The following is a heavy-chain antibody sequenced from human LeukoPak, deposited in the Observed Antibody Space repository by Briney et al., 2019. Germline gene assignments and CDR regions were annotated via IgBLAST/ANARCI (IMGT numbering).Heavy chain of an antibody. V-gene: IGHV3-21*01. J-gene: IGHJ4*02. CDR1: GFLFSGYS. D-gene: IGHD4-17*01. CDR3: ARSHHLPTVTPYFFDY. Sequence: PGGSLRLSCAASGFLFSGYSVNWVRQAPGKGLEWVSSVSSGDSYTFFADSVKGRFTISRDKAKNLVYLQMNSLRAEDTAVYYCARSHHLPTVTPYFFDYWGQGTLVTVSS. CDR2: VSSGDSYT.